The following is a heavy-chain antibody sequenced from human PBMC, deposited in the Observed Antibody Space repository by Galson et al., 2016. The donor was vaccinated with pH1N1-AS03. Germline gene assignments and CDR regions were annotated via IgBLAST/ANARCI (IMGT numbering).Heavy chain of an antibody. CDR2: TYYRSRWYN. D-gene: IGHD5/OR15-5a*01. CDR3: ARGRSSAMDV. J-gene: IGHJ6*02. Sequence: CAISGDSVSSNSVAWNWIRQSPSRGLEWLGRTYYRSRWYNDYALSVKSRITIKPETSKNQLSLHLNSVTSEDTAVYYCARGRSSAMDVWGQGTTVTVS. V-gene: IGHV6-1*01. CDR1: GDSVSSNSVA.